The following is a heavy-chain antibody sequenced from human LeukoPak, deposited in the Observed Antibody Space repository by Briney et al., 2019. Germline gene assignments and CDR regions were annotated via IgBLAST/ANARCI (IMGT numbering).Heavy chain of an antibody. V-gene: IGHV3-66*01. D-gene: IGHD2-21*02. CDR2: LHSDGAT. J-gene: IGHJ3*01. CDR3: ARVAYYRVTADQITDAFDV. Sequence: GGSLRLSCAASGFSVSSYYMSWVRQAPGKGLQWVSILHSDGATYYADSVKGRFTISRDNSRSTLYLQMNSLRAEDTAIYFCARVAYYRVTADQITDAFDVWGHGTVVTVSS. CDR1: GFSVSSYY.